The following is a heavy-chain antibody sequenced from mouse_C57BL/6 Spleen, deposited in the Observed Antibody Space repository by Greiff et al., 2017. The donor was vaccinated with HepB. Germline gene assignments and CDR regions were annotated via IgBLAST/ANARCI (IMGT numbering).Heavy chain of an antibody. CDR2: IHPNSGST. D-gene: IGHD2-1*01. CDR3: ARRGGNYAFDY. V-gene: IGHV1-64*01. CDR1: GYTFTSYW. Sequence: QVQLQQPGAELVKPGASVKLSCKASGYTFTSYWMHWVKQRPGQGLEWIGMIHPNSGSTNYNEKFKSKATLTVDKSSSTAYMQLSSLTSEDSAVYYCARRGGNYAFDYWGQGTTLTVSS. J-gene: IGHJ2*01.